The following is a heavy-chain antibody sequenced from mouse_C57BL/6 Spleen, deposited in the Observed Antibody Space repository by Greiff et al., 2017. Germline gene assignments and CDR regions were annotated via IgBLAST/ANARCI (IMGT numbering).Heavy chain of an antibody. CDR2: IYPGSGNT. CDR3: ARGPDGYYAMDY. Sequence: VQLQQSGAELVRPGASVKLSCKASGYTFTDYYINWVKQRPGQGLEWIARIYPGSGNTYYNEKFKGKATLTAEKSSSTAYMQLSSLTSEDSAVYFCARGPDGYYAMDYWGQGTSVTVSS. D-gene: IGHD2-3*01. J-gene: IGHJ4*01. V-gene: IGHV1-76*01. CDR1: GYTFTDYY.